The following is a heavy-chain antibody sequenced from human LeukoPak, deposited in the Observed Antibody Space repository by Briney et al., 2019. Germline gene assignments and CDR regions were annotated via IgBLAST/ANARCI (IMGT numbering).Heavy chain of an antibody. D-gene: IGHD1-26*01. CDR2: IGDSGGST. V-gene: IGHV3-23*01. J-gene: IGHJ4*02. CDR3: AKSNVGNFDY. Sequence: SGGSLRLSCAASGFTFSTYAMSWVRQAPGKGLEWVSAIGDSGGSTYYADSVKGRFTISRDNSKNTLYLQLNSLRAEDTAMYYCAKSNVGNFDYWGQGTLVTVSS. CDR1: GFTFSTYA.